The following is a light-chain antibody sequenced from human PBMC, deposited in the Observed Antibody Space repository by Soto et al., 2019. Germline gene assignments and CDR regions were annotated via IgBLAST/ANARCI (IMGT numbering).Light chain of an antibody. J-gene: IGKJ1*01. CDR2: DAS. CDR1: QSISSW. V-gene: IGKV1-5*01. CDR3: QQYTSYPWT. Sequence: DIQMTQSPSTLSASVGDRVTITCRASQSISSWLAWYQQKPGKAPKLLICDASTLYSGVPSRFSGSGSGTDFTLTISSLQPDDFATYYCQQYTSYPWTFGQGTKVDIK.